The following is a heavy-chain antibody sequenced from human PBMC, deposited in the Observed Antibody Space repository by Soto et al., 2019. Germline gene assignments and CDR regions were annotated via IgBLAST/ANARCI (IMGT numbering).Heavy chain of an antibody. V-gene: IGHV3-21*01. CDR2: ISSSSSYI. Sequence: GGSLRLSCAASGFTFSSYSMNWVHQAPGKGLEWVSSISSSSSYIYYADSVKGRFTISRDNAKNSLYLQMNSLRAEDTAVYYCARDYCSSTSCYYYYYMDVWGKGTTVTVSS. D-gene: IGHD2-2*01. J-gene: IGHJ6*03. CDR1: GFTFSSYS. CDR3: ARDYCSSTSCYYYYYMDV.